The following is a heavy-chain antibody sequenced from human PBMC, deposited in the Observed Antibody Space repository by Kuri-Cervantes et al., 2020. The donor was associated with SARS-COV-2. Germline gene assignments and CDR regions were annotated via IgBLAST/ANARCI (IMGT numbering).Heavy chain of an antibody. D-gene: IGHD3-3*01. Sequence: ESLKISCKGSGYSLTSYWIGWVRQMPGKGLEWMGIIYPGDSDTRYSPSCQGQVTISADKSIRTAYLQWSSLTASDTAMYYCARRRDFWSGSPFDYWGQGTLVTVSS. V-gene: IGHV5-51*01. CDR1: GYSLTSYW. CDR2: IYPGDSDT. CDR3: ARRRDFWSGSPFDY. J-gene: IGHJ4*02.